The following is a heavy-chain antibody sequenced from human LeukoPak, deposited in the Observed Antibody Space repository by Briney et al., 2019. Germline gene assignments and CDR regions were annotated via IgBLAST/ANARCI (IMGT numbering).Heavy chain of an antibody. CDR2: ISAYNGNT. CDR1: GYTFTSFG. CDR3: ATETRGGGLDY. V-gene: IGHV1-18*01. Sequence: ASVKVSCKASGYTFTSFGISWVRQAPGQGLEWMGWISAYNGNTHYAQKFQGRVTMTEDTSTDTAYMELSSLRSEDTAVYYCATETRGGGLDYWGQGTLVTVSS. J-gene: IGHJ4*02. D-gene: IGHD3-16*01.